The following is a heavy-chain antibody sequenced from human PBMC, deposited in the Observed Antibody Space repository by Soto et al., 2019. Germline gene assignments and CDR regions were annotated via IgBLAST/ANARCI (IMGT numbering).Heavy chain of an antibody. J-gene: IGHJ1*01. CDR2: IFYTGGT. CDR1: GGSISGRSNY. D-gene: IGHD3-16*01. V-gene: IGHV4-39*02. CDR3: AGEGPPISAYNPPEYVQY. Sequence: QLQLQESGPGLVKPSETLSLTYTVSGGSISGRSNYWGWIRQPPGRGPEWIGSIFYTGGTYYNPSLKSRVSISVDTSRNQFSLKLSSVTAADTAVYYCAGEGPPISAYNPPEYVQYWGQGTLVTVSS.